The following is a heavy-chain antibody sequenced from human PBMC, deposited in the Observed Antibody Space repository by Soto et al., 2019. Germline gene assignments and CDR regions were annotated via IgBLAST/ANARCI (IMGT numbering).Heavy chain of an antibody. Sequence: EVQLVESGGGLVQPGGSLRLSCAASGFTFSTYWMHWVRQAPGKGPGWVSRIETDGSRTTYADSVKGRFTISRDNAKNMMYLQMNSLRVEDTAVYYCVRDRPHNWFDPWGKGTLVTVSS. V-gene: IGHV3-74*01. D-gene: IGHD6-6*01. CDR2: IETDGSRT. CDR1: GFTFSTYW. J-gene: IGHJ5*02. CDR3: VRDRPHNWFDP.